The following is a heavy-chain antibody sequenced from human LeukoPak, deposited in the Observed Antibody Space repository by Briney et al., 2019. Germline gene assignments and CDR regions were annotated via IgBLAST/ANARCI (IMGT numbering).Heavy chain of an antibody. CDR3: TRLKVLDVTWWPADY. CDR2: IFQSGRT. D-gene: IGHD2-15*01. Sequence: PSETLSLTCDVSGVSISNSLWWSWVRQPPGEGLEWIGEIFQSGRTNYSPSLRSRVTMSIDKARNQFSLSLTSVTAADTAVYYCTRLKVLDVTWWPADYWGPGILVTVSS. V-gene: IGHV4-4*02. J-gene: IGHJ4*02. CDR1: GVSISNSLW.